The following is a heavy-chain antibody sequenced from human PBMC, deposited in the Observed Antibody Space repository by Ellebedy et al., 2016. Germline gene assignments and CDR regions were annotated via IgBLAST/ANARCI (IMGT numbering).Heavy chain of an antibody. CDR3: AHSTPGRLVYYFDY. CDR2: IYWNDDK. CDR1: GFSLSTSGVG. V-gene: IGHV2-5*01. D-gene: IGHD3-9*01. Sequence: SGPTLVXPTQTLTLTCTFSGFSLSTSGVGVGWIRQPPGKALEWLALIYWNDDKRYSPSLKSRLTITKDTSKNQVALTMTNMDPVDTATYYCAHSTPGRLVYYFDYWGQGTLVTVSS. J-gene: IGHJ4*02.